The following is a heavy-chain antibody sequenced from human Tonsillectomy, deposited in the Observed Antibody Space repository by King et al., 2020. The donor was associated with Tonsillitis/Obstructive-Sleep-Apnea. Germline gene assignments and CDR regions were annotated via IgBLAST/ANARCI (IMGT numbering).Heavy chain of an antibody. D-gene: IGHD3-3*01. V-gene: IGHV3-7*04. CDR1: GFTFSSYW. CDR3: ARDVQSGYLPYYYYYYMDV. CDR2: IKQDGSEK. Sequence: VQLVESGGGLVQPGGSLRLSCAASGFTFSSYWMSWVRQAPGKGLEWVANIKQDGSEKYYVDSVKGRFTISRDKAKNSLYLQMNSLRAEDTAVYYCARDVQSGYLPYYYYYYMDVWGKGTTVTVSS. J-gene: IGHJ6*03.